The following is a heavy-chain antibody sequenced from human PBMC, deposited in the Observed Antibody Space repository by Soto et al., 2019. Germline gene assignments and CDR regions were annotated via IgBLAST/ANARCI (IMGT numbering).Heavy chain of an antibody. CDR1: GYTFTSYD. D-gene: IGHD5-18*01. CDR2: MNPNSGNT. J-gene: IGHJ4*02. V-gene: IGHV1-8*01. Sequence: GAAVKVSCKASGYTFTSYDINWVRQATGQGLEWMGWMNPNSGNTGYAQKFQGRVTMTRNTSISTAYMELSSLRSEDTAVYYCARGRYGLRVSDYWGQGTLVTVSS. CDR3: ARGRYGLRVSDY.